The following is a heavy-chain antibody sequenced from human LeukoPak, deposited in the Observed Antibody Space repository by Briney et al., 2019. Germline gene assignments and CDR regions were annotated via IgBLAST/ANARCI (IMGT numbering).Heavy chain of an antibody. J-gene: IGHJ6*02. CDR1: GGSISSGGYY. V-gene: IGHV4-30-2*01. Sequence: PSGTLSLTCTVSGGSISSGGYYWSWIRQPPGKGLEWIGYIYHSGSTYYNPSLKSRVTISVDTSKNQFSLKLSSVTAADTAVYYCASLGRLRPYASYYYGMDVWGQGTTVTVSS. D-gene: IGHD5-12*01. CDR2: IYHSGST. CDR3: ASLGRLRPYASYYYGMDV.